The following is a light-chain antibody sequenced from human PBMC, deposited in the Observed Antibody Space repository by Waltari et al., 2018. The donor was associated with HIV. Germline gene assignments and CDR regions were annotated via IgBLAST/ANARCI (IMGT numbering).Light chain of an antibody. J-gene: IGLJ3*02. CDR2: EVS. V-gene: IGLV2-14*01. CDR3: SSYTTSSTLVV. CDR1: SSDVGVYDY. Sequence: QSALTQPASVSGSPGQSITISCTGTSSDVGVYDYVSWYQQHPGKAPKLMLFEVSYRPSGVSSRVSGSKSGNTASLTISGLRAEDEADYYCSSYTTSSTLVVFGGGTRLTVL.